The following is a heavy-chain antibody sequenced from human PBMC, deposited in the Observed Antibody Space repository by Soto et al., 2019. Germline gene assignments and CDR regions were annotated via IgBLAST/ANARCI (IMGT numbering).Heavy chain of an antibody. D-gene: IGHD3-22*01. CDR2: IYSGGST. J-gene: IGHJ4*02. CDR1: GFTVSSIY. CDR3: ARVIVRTSYYDSSGYYFNY. V-gene: IGHV3-66*01. Sequence: GGSLRLSCAASGFTVSSIYMSWVRQAPGKGLEWVSVIYSGGSTYYADSVKGRFTISRDNSKNTLYLQMNSLRAEDTAVYYCARVIVRTSYYDSSGYYFNYRGLGTLVTVSS.